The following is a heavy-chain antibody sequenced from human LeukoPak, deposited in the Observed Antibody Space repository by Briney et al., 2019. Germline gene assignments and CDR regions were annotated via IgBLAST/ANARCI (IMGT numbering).Heavy chain of an antibody. CDR1: GFTVSSDY. CDR3: AKLPTYHYDSSGYYFQFDY. CDR2: IYSGGST. J-gene: IGHJ4*02. V-gene: IGHV3-53*01. Sequence: PGGSLRLSCAASGFTVSSDYMSWVRQAPGKGLEWVSVIYSGGSTYYADSVKGRFTISRDNSKNTLFLQMNSLRAEDTAVYYCAKLPTYHYDSSGYYFQFDYWGQGTLVTVSS. D-gene: IGHD3-22*01.